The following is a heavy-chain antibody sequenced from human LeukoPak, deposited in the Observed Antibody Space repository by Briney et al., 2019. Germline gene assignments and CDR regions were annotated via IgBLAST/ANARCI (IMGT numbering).Heavy chain of an antibody. CDR3: AEQQRPGDAFDI. CDR1: GGTFSSYG. V-gene: IGHV1-69*13. CDR2: IIPIFGTA. Sequence: SVKVSCKASGGTFSSYGISWVRQAPGQGLEWMGGIIPIFGTANYAQKFQGRVTITADESTSTAYMELSSLRSEDTAVYYCAEQQRPGDAFDIWGQGTMVTVSS. D-gene: IGHD6-13*01. J-gene: IGHJ3*02.